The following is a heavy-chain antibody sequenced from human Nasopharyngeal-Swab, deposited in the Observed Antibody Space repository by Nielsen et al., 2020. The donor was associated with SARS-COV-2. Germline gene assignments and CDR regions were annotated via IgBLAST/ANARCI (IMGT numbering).Heavy chain of an antibody. J-gene: IGHJ4*02. Sequence: LRLSCAASGFTFSSYWMTWVRQAPGKGLEWVANIKQDGSEKYYVDSVKGRFSISRDNTKNSLYLQMNSLRAEDTAVYYCARGGGWYGFDYWGQGTLVTVSS. CDR1: GFTFSSYW. V-gene: IGHV3-7*01. D-gene: IGHD6-19*01. CDR2: IKQDGSEK. CDR3: ARGGGWYGFDY.